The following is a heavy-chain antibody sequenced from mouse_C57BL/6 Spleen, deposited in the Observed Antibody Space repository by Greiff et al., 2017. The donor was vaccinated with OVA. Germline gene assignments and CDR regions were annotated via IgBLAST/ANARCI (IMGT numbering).Heavy chain of an antibody. Sequence: EVQLQQSGAELVRPGASVKLSCTASGFNIKDYYMHWVKQRPEQGLEWIGRIDPEDGDNEYAPKFQGKATMTADTSSNTAYLQLSSLTSEDTAVYYCTTYDGYSSDAMDYWGQGTSVTVSS. CDR3: TTYDGYSSDAMDY. D-gene: IGHD2-3*01. CDR1: GFNIKDYY. CDR2: IDPEDGDN. V-gene: IGHV14-1*01. J-gene: IGHJ4*01.